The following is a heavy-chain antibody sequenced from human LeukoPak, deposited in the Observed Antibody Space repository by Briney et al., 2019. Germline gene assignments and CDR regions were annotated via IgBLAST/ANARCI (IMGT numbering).Heavy chain of an antibody. CDR3: ARDGGFGVRGVSFDY. D-gene: IGHD3-10*01. CDR2: IKQDGGEK. J-gene: IGHJ4*02. CDR1: GFAFSSYW. Sequence: GGSLRLSCVASGFAFSSYWMSWVRQAPGKGLEWVANIKQDGGEKYYVDSVKGRFTISRDNAKNSLYLQMNSLRAEDTAVYYCARDGGFGVRGVSFDYWGQGTLVTVSS. V-gene: IGHV3-7*01.